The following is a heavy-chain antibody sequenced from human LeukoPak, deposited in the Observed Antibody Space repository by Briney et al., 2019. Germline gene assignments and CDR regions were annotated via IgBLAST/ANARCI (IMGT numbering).Heavy chain of an antibody. CDR3: ARDQSSSSCFDY. CDR1: GFTFSSYE. V-gene: IGHV3-48*03. CDR2: ISSSGSTI. J-gene: IGHJ4*02. Sequence: GGSLRLSCAASGFTFSSYEMNWARQAPGKGLEWVSYISSSGSTIYYADSVKGRFTISRDNAKNSLYLQMNSLRAEDTAVYYCARDQSSSSCFDYWGQGTLVTVSS. D-gene: IGHD6-13*01.